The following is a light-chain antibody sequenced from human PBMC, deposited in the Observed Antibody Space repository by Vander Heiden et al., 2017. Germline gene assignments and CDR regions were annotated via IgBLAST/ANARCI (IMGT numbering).Light chain of an antibody. Sequence: VLTQPPSASGTPGQRVTISCSGSSSNIGSNTVNWYQQLPGTAPKLLIYSNNQRPSGVPDRFSGSKSGTSASLAISGLQSEDEADYYCAAWDDSRNGWVFGGGTKLTVL. CDR3: AAWDDSRNGWV. CDR2: SNN. CDR1: SSNIGSNT. V-gene: IGLV1-44*01. J-gene: IGLJ3*02.